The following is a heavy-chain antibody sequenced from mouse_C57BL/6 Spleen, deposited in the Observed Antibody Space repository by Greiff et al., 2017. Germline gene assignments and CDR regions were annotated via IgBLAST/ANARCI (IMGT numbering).Heavy chain of an antibody. CDR1: GYTFTSYW. Sequence: QVQLQQPGAELVKPGASVKLSCKATGYTFTSYWMHWVKQRTGQGLEWIGMIHPNSGSTNYNEKFKSKATPTVAKSSSTACMELISLTSEDSAVYYGASGVEWREGTSVTVSS. CDR2: IHPNSGST. CDR3: ASGVE. J-gene: IGHJ2*02. V-gene: IGHV1-64*01.